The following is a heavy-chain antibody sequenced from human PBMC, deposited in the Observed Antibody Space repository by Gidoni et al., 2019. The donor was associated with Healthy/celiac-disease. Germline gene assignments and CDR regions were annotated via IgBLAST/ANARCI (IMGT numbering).Heavy chain of an antibody. J-gene: IGHJ4*02. Sequence: QVQLVQSGAEVKKPGSSVKVSCKSSGGTFSSYAISWVRQAPGPGLEWMGGIIPIFGTANYAQKFQDRVTITADESTSTAYMELSSLRSEDTAVYYCARLAYCGGDCWYYFDYWGQGTLVTVSS. CDR3: ARLAYCGGDCWYYFDY. CDR1: GGTFSSYA. D-gene: IGHD2-21*02. V-gene: IGHV1-69*01. CDR2: IIPIFGTA.